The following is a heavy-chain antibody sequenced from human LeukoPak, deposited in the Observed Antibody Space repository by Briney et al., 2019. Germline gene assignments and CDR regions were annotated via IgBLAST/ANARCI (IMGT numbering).Heavy chain of an antibody. CDR1: GYTFTSYA. D-gene: IGHD3-22*01. Sequence: ASVTVSCKASGYTFTSYAMHWVRQAPGQRLEWMGWINAGNGNTKYSQKFQGRVTITRDTSASTAYMELSSLRSEDTAVYYCARGSPYYYDSSGYYPYWGQGTLVTVSS. V-gene: IGHV1-3*01. J-gene: IGHJ4*02. CDR2: INAGNGNT. CDR3: ARGSPYYYDSSGYYPY.